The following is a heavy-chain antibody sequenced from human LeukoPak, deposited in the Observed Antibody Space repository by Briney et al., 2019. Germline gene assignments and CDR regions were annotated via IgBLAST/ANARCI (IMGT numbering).Heavy chain of an antibody. CDR3: AGGHRDSSGYYVDY. V-gene: IGHV4-34*01. Sequence: SETLSLTCAVYGGSFSGYYWSWIRQPPGKGLEWIGEINHSGSTNYNPSLKSRVTISVDTSKNQFSLKLSSVTAADTAVYYCAGGHRDSSGYYVDYWGQGTLVTVSS. CDR2: INHSGST. D-gene: IGHD3-22*01. CDR1: GGSFSGYY. J-gene: IGHJ4*02.